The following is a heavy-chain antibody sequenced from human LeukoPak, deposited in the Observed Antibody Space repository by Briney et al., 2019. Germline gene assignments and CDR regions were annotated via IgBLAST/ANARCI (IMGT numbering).Heavy chain of an antibody. D-gene: IGHD2-2*01. CDR3: ATDVPAVTIFGY. CDR2: ISSSGTYI. CDR1: GFTFSAYS. J-gene: IGHJ4*02. Sequence: GGSLRLSCAASGFTFSAYSINWVRQAPGRGLEWVSSISSSGTYIYYADSVKGRFTISRDNAKNSLSLQMNSLRAEGTAVYYCATDVPAVTIFGYWGQGTLVTVSS. V-gene: IGHV3-21*01.